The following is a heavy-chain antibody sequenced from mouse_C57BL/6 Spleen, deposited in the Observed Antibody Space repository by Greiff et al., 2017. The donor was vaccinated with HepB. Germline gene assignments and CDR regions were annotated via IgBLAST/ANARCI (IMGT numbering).Heavy chain of an antibody. CDR1: GFTFSSYA. V-gene: IGHV5-4*03. J-gene: IGHJ1*03. CDR2: ISDGGSYT. CDR3: ARVPIPTVNWYFDV. D-gene: IGHD1-1*01. Sequence: EVKLVESGGGLVKPGGSLKLSCAASGFTFSSYAMSWVRQTPEKRLEWVATISDGGSYTYYPDNVKGRFTISRDNAKNNLYLQMSHLKSEDTAMYYCARVPIPTVNWYFDVWGTGTTVTVSS.